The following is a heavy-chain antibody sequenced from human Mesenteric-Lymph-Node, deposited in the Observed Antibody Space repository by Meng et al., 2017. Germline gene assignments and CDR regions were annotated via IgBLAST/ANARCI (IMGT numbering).Heavy chain of an antibody. CDR2: IYYSGST. V-gene: IGHV4-39*07. CDR1: GFSLSTSGVG. Sequence: SGPTLVKPTQTLTLTCTFSGFSLSTSGVGVGWIRQPPGKALEWIGSIYYSGSTYYNPSLKSRVTISVDTSKNQFSLKLSSVTAADTAVYYCARVVGGIFAFDIWGQGTMVTVSS. CDR3: ARVVGGIFAFDI. J-gene: IGHJ3*02. D-gene: IGHD3-22*01.